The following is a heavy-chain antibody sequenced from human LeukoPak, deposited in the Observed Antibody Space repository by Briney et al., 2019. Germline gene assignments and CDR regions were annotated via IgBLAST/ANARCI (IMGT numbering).Heavy chain of an antibody. CDR1: GFTFTNYG. V-gene: IGHV3-30*19. CDR3: ARDPTPSSGSYYFDY. J-gene: IGHJ4*02. D-gene: IGHD1-26*01. CDR2: ISYDGSNK. Sequence: GRSLGLSCTTSGFTFTNYGINWVRQAPGKGLEWVAVISYDGSNKYYADSVKGRFTISRDNSKNTLYLQMNSLRAEDTAVYYCARDPTPSSGSYYFDYWGQGTLVTVSS.